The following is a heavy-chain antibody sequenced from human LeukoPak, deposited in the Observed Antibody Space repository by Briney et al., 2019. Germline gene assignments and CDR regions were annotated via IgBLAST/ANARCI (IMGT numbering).Heavy chain of an antibody. J-gene: IGHJ5*02. Sequence: SETLSLTCAVSGYSISSGYYWGWIRQPPGKGLEWIESIYHSGSTYYNPSLKSRVTISVDTSKSQFSLKLSSVTAADTAVYYCARDSGSYANNWFDPWGQGTLVTVSS. D-gene: IGHD1-26*01. CDR2: IYHSGST. CDR1: GYSISSGYY. V-gene: IGHV4-38-2*02. CDR3: ARDSGSYANNWFDP.